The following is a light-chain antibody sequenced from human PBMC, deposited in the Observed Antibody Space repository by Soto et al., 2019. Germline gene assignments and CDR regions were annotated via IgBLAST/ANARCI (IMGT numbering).Light chain of an antibody. Sequence: EDVLTQSPGTLSLSPGERATLSCRASQSITNSYLAWYQQKPGQAPRLLVYGASSRATGIPDRFSGSGSGTDFTLTISRLEPEDFAVYYCQQYGRSRFTVGPGTKVDIK. CDR2: GAS. V-gene: IGKV3-20*01. CDR1: QSITNSY. J-gene: IGKJ3*01. CDR3: QQYGRSRFT.